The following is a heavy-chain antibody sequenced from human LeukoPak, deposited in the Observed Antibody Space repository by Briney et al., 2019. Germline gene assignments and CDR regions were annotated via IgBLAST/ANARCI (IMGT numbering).Heavy chain of an antibody. CDR3: ASGSSSSGWYYFDY. Sequence: PGGSLRLSCAASAFTFRSFWMSWVRQAPGKGLEWVANIKQDGSEKYYVDSVKGRFTISRDNAKNSLFLQMNSLRAEDTAVYYCASGSSSSGWYYFDYWGQGTLVTVSS. CDR1: AFTFRSFW. CDR2: IKQDGSEK. V-gene: IGHV3-7*02. J-gene: IGHJ4*02. D-gene: IGHD6-19*01.